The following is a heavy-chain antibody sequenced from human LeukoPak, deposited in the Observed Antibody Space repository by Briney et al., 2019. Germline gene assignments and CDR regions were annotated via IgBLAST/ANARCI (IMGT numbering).Heavy chain of an antibody. Sequence: SETLSLTCTVSGGSISSYYWSWIRQPPGKGLEWIGYIYYSGSINYNPSLKSRVTISLDTSKNQFSLKLSSVTAADTAVYYCARSELLWFGGVNSGFDYWGQGTLVTVSS. CDR1: GGSISSYY. J-gene: IGHJ4*02. CDR2: IYYSGSI. D-gene: IGHD3-10*01. CDR3: ARSELLWFGGVNSGFDY. V-gene: IGHV4-59*01.